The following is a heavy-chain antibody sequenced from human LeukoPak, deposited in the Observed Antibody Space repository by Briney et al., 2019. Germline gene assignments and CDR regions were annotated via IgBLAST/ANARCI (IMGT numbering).Heavy chain of an antibody. V-gene: IGHV4-4*02. CDR1: AGSISSSNW. J-gene: IGHJ4*02. Sequence: PSETLSLTCAVSAGSISSSNWWSWVRQPPGKGLEWIGEIYHSGSTNYNPSLKSRVTISVDRSKNQFSLKLSSVTAADTAVYYCARDGSSGRYFDYWGQGTLVTVSS. CDR3: ARDGSSGRYFDY. CDR2: IYHSGST. D-gene: IGHD5-12*01.